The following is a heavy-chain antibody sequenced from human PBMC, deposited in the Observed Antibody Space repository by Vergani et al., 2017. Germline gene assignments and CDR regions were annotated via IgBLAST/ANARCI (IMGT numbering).Heavy chain of an antibody. D-gene: IGHD2-2*01. CDR1: GGTFSSYT. J-gene: IGHJ6*03. V-gene: IGHV1-69*08. Sequence: QVQLVQSGAEVKKPGSSVKVSCKASGGTFSSYTISWVRQAPGQGLEWMGRIIPILGIANYAQKFQGRVTITADKSTSTAYMELSSLRSEDTAVYYCARDKYPDRYYMDVWGKGTTVTVSS. CDR3: ARDKYPDRYYMDV. CDR2: IIPILGIA.